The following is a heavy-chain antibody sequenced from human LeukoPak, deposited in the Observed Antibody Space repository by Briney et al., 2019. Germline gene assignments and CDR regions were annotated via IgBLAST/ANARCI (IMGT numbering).Heavy chain of an antibody. V-gene: IGHV3-33*01. CDR3: TTVQAAISSSDY. J-gene: IGHJ4*02. CDR2: IWYDGSNK. Sequence: QPGRPLRLSCAASGFTFSSYGMHWVRQAPGKGLEWVAVIWYDGSNKYYADSVKGRFTISRDNSKNTLYLQMNSLKTEDTAVYYCTTVQAAISSSDYWGQGTLVTVSS. D-gene: IGHD2-2*01. CDR1: GFTFSSYG.